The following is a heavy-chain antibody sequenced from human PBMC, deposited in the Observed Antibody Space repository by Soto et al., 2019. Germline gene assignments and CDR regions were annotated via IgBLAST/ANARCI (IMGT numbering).Heavy chain of an antibody. V-gene: IGHV3-15*01. CDR2: IKSKTDGGTT. CDR3: TTDQDIVATMVY. Sequence: GGSLRLSCAASGFTFSNAWMSWVRQAPGKGLEWVGRIKSKTDGGTTXXAXPVKGRFTISRDDSKNTLYLQMNSLETEDTAVYYGTTDQDIVATMVYWGQGTLVTVSS. J-gene: IGHJ4*02. D-gene: IGHD5-12*01. CDR1: GFTFSNAW.